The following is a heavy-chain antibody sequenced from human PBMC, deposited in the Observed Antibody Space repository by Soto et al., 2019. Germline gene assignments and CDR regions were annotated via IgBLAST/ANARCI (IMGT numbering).Heavy chain of an antibody. Sequence: ASFRVSSRRAAYTFSSYSTSCVGPVPGQGLEWMGWISAYNGNANYAQKLQGRVTMTTDTSTSTAYMELRSLRSDDTAVYYCAIAAAGAKNWFDPWGQGTLVTVSS. J-gene: IGHJ5*02. D-gene: IGHD6-13*01. CDR2: ISAYNGNA. CDR3: AIAAAGAKNWFDP. V-gene: IGHV1-18*01. CDR1: AYTFSSYS.